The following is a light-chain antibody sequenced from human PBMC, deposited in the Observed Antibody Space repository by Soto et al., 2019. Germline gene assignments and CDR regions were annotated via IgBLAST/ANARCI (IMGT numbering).Light chain of an antibody. J-gene: IGKJ5*01. CDR2: SAS. Sequence: DIQMTQSPSSLSASVGDRVTITCRASQTISSHLNWYQQKPGIAPKLLIYSASSLQSGVPSRFSGSGSGTDFTLTISTLQPEDFATYYCQQYYSTPLTFGQGTRLEIK. CDR1: QTISSH. V-gene: IGKV1-39*01. CDR3: QQYYSTPLT.